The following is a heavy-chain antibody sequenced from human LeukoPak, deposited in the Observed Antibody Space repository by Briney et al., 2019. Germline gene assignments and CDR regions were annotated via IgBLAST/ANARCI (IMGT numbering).Heavy chain of an antibody. CDR2: IDIPGNT. CDR3: ARAVAGTHWFDP. Sequence: WGSLRLSCAASGFTLSNYDMHWVRQATGKGLEWVSGIDIPGNTYYPDSVKGRFTMSRESAENSLYLQMNSLRAGDTAVYYCARAVAGTHWFDPWGQGTLVIVSS. V-gene: IGHV3-13*01. CDR1: GFTLSNYD. J-gene: IGHJ5*02. D-gene: IGHD6-19*01.